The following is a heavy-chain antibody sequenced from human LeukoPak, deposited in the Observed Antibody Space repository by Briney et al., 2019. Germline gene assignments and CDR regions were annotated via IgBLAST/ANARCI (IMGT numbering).Heavy chain of an antibody. J-gene: IGHJ4*02. CDR3: ARDRGGYCGGDCYSVFDY. CDR1: GGSISSYY. CDR2: IYSSGST. Sequence: PSETLSLTCTVSGGSISSYYWSWIRQPAGKGLEWIGRIYSSGSTNYNPSLKSRVTISVDTSKNQFSLKLNSVTAADTAVYYCARDRGGYCGGDCYSVFDYWGQGTLVTVSS. V-gene: IGHV4-4*07. D-gene: IGHD2-21*02.